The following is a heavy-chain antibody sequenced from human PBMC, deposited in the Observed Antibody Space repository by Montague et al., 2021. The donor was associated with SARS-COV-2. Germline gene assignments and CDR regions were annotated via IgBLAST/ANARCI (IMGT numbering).Heavy chain of an antibody. CDR2: IYYTEITYYNPAPISGTT. J-gene: IGHJ4*02. CDR3: SKGGGIGVSDS. D-gene: IGHD6-19*01. V-gene: IGHV4-39*01. Sequence: SETLSLTCTLSGGSFSTTRNYWNWIRQPPGKGLEWIGTIYYTEITYYNPAPISGTTYYSPSLKSRVTISVDTSRNQVSLNLRSVTATDTAVYYCSKGGGIGVSDSWGQGTLVTVSS. CDR1: GGSFSTTRNY.